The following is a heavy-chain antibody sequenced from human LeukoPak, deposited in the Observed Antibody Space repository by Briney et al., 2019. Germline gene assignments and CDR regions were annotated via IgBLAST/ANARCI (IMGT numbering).Heavy chain of an antibody. V-gene: IGHV4-39*07. CDR2: IYYSGST. Sequence: SETLSLTCTVSGGSISSSSYYWGWIRQPPGKGLEWIGSIYYSGSTYYNPSLKSRVTISVDTSKNQFSLKLSSVTAADTAVYYCARGVYFDYWGQGTLVTVSS. J-gene: IGHJ4*02. CDR1: GGSISSSSYY. CDR3: ARGVYFDY.